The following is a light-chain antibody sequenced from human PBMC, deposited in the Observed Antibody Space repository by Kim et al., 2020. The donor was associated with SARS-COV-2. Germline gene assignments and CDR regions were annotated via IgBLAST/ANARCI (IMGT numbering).Light chain of an antibody. Sequence: SYELTQPPSVSVSPGQTANITCSGHKLEDKLTSWYQQRPGQSPLLVIYEDNKRPSGIPERFSGSNSGNTGTLTISGTQAMDEADYYCQAWDSVSGIIFGGGTQLTVL. CDR1: KLEDKL. V-gene: IGLV3-1*01. CDR2: EDN. J-gene: IGLJ2*01. CDR3: QAWDSVSGII.